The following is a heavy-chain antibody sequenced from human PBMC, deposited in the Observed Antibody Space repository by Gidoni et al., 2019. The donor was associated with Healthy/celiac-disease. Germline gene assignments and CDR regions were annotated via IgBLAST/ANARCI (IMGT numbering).Heavy chain of an antibody. J-gene: IGHJ6*02. CDR3: ARVGCSGGSCYIGYDYYGMDV. Sequence: EVKKPGSSVKVSCKASGGTFSSYTISWVRQAPGQGLAWMGRIIPILGIANYAQKFQGRVTITADKSTSTAYMELSSLRSEDTAVDYCARVGCSGGSCYIGYDYYGMDVWGQGTTDTVSS. CDR2: IIPILGIA. CDR1: GGTFSSYT. V-gene: IGHV1-69*02. D-gene: IGHD2-15*01.